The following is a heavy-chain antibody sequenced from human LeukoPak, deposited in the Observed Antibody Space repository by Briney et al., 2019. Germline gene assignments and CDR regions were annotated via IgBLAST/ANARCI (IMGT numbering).Heavy chain of an antibody. D-gene: IGHD6-19*01. CDR3: AREGPRSKGSGGAAFHI. J-gene: IGHJ3*02. V-gene: IGHV1-2*02. Sequence: ASVKVSCKASGYTFTDYYMHCVRQAPGQGLEWLGWINPNSGGTNYPPKFQGRLTMTRDTSISTAYMELTRLTSDDTAVYYCAREGPRSKGSGGAAFHIWAQGTMVTVSS. CDR2: INPNSGGT. CDR1: GYTFTDYY.